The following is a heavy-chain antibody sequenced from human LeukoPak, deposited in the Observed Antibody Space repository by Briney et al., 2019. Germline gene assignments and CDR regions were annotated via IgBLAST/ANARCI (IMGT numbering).Heavy chain of an antibody. CDR2: ITTSSSDV. CDR3: AKDQRGDILTGSPFDY. D-gene: IGHD3-9*01. Sequence: PGGSLRLSCAASGFTFSSYFMNWVRQAPGKGLEWVSSITTSSSDVYYADSVRGRFTISRDNAKNSLFLQMNGLRAEDTAVYFCAKDQRGDILTGSPFDYWGQGTLVTVSS. V-gene: IGHV3-21*01. CDR1: GFTFSSYF. J-gene: IGHJ4*02.